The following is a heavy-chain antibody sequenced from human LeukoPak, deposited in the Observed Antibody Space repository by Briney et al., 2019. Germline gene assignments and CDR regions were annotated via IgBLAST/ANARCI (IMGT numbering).Heavy chain of an antibody. D-gene: IGHD6-13*01. J-gene: IGHJ4*02. V-gene: IGHV4-30-4*01. CDR1: GGSISSGDYY. Sequence: SQTLSLTCTVSGGSISSGDYYWSWIRQPPGKGLEWIGYIYYSGSTYYNPSLKSRVTISVDTSKNQFSLKLSSVTAADTAVYYCARDHLAAAGISLFDYWGQGTLVTVSS. CDR2: IYYSGST. CDR3: ARDHLAAAGISLFDY.